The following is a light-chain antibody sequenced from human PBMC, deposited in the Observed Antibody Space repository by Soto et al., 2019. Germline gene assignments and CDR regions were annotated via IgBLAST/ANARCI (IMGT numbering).Light chain of an antibody. V-gene: IGLV2-14*01. CDR2: DVS. J-gene: IGLJ2*01. CDR1: RSDVGGYAY. Sequence: QSALTQPRSVSGSPGQSVTISCTGTRSDVGGYAYISWYQQHPGKVPKLIIYDVSKRPSGVSNRFSGSKSGNTASLTISELQAEDEADYYCSSYTSRSTPVFGGGTQL. CDR3: SSYTSRSTPV.